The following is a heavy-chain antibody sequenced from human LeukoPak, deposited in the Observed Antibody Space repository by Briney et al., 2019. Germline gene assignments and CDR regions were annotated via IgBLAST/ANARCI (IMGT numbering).Heavy chain of an antibody. CDR2: ISAYNGNT. D-gene: IGHD4-17*01. CDR1: GYTFTSYG. Sequence: ASVKVSCKASGYTFTSYGISWVRQAPGQGLEWMGWISAYNGNTNYAQKLQGRVTMTTDTSTSTAYMELRSLRSDDTAVYYCARDTTVTRTSCYYYGMDVWGQGTTVTVSS. CDR3: ARDTTVTRTSCYYYGMDV. V-gene: IGHV1-18*01. J-gene: IGHJ6*02.